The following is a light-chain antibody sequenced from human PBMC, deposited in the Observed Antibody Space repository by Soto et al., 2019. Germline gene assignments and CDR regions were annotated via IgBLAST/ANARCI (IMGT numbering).Light chain of an antibody. J-gene: IGKJ4*01. CDR3: QQSYSTLFT. V-gene: IGKV1-39*01. CDR2: AAS. Sequence: DIQMTQSPSSLSASVGDRVTMTCRASQSISSYLNWYQQKPGKAPKLLIQAASSLQSGVTSRFSGSGSGTDFTLTISSLQPEDFATYYCQQSYSTLFTFGGGTKVEIK. CDR1: QSISSY.